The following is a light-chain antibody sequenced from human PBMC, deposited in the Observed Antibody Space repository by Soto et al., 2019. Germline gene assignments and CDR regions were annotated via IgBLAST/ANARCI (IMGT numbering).Light chain of an antibody. J-gene: IGLJ1*01. CDR3: SSYTSSTDYV. Sequence: QSALTQPASVSGSPGQSITISCTGTTSDCGFYNYVSWYQHHPGKAPKLLIYEVTNRHSGVSNRFSGSKSGNTASLTISGLQAEDEADYYCSSYTSSTDYVFGTGTKLPVL. CDR2: EVT. V-gene: IGLV2-14*01. CDR1: TSDCGFYNY.